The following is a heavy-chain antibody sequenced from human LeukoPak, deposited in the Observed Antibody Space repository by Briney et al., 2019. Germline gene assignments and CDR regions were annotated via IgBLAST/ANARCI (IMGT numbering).Heavy chain of an antibody. Sequence: GSVKVSCKASGYTFTGYYMHWVRQAPGQGLEWMGWINPNSGGTNYAQKFQGRVTMTRDTSISTAYTELSRLRSDDTAVYYCARPNNSGSYRNPSDAFDIWGQGTMVTVSS. J-gene: IGHJ3*02. CDR2: INPNSGGT. CDR3: ARPNNSGSYRNPSDAFDI. V-gene: IGHV1-2*02. D-gene: IGHD1-26*01. CDR1: GYTFTGYY.